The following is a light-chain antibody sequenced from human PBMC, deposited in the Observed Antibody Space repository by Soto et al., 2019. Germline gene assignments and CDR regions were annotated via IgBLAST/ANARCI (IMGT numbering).Light chain of an antibody. J-gene: IGKJ2*01. CDR2: SAT. Sequence: EIKLTQSPTFLAALVRYPATITCRSIQGIDSFLAWYQQKPGKAPKLLIYSATTLQTGVSSRFSGSRSGPEFTLTISSLQTEDFATYSCKQLNSYPYTFAQGTKVDIK. V-gene: IGKV1-9*01. CDR3: KQLNSYPYT. CDR1: QGIDSF.